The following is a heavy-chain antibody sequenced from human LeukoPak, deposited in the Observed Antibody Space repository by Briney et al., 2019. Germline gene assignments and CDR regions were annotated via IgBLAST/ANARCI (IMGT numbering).Heavy chain of an antibody. CDR3: ALGGYSYGLYYGMDV. J-gene: IGHJ6*02. CDR2: IIPIFGTA. CDR1: GGTFSSYA. D-gene: IGHD5-18*01. Sequence: SVKVSCKASGGTFSSYAISWVRQAPGQGLEWMGGIIPIFGTANYAQKFQGRVTITTDESTSTAYMELSSLRSEDTAVYYCALGGYSYGLYYGMDVWGQGTTVTVSS. V-gene: IGHV1-69*05.